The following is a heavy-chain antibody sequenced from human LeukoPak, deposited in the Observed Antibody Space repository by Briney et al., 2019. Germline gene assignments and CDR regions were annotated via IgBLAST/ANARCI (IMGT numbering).Heavy chain of an antibody. CDR1: GGSISSYY. Sequence: SETLSLTCTVSGGSISSYYWSWIRQPPGKGLEWIGYIYYSGSTNYNPSLKSRVTISVDTSKNQFSLKLSSVTAADTAVYYCARDAVAGTYDYWGQGTLVTVSS. V-gene: IGHV4-59*01. CDR2: IYYSGST. J-gene: IGHJ4*02. D-gene: IGHD6-19*01. CDR3: ARDAVAGTYDY.